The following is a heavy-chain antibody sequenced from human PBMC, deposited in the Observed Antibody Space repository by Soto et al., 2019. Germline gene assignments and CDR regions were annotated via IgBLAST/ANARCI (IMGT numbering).Heavy chain of an antibody. J-gene: IGHJ6*02. CDR1: GGTFRGYA. Sequence: SVKVSCKASGGTFRGYAISWVRQAPGQGLEWMGGIIPIFGTANYAQKFQGRVTITADESTSTAYMELSSLRSEDTAVYYCARARFGELSPGYYYGMDVWGQGTTVTVSS. D-gene: IGHD3-10*01. CDR3: ARARFGELSPGYYYGMDV. CDR2: IIPIFGTA. V-gene: IGHV1-69*13.